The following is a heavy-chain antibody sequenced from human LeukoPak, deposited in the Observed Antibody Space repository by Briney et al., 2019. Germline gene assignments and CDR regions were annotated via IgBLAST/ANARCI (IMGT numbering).Heavy chain of an antibody. J-gene: IGHJ4*02. D-gene: IGHD1-26*01. CDR1: GFTLSSYW. Sequence: AGESLRLSCVASGFTLSSYWMSWVRQAPGKGLELVANIKFDGSATYYVDSVKGRFTISRDDSKNSLYLQMNSLRGEDTAVYYCARDLFSGTYHEDFWGQGTLVIVSS. CDR3: ARDLFSGTYHEDF. CDR2: IKFDGSAT. V-gene: IGHV3-7*01.